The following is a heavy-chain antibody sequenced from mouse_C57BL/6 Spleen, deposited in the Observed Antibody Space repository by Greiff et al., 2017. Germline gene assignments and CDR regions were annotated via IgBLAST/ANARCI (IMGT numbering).Heavy chain of an antibody. CDR1: GYTFTSYW. CDR3: ARRDYYFDY. J-gene: IGHJ2*01. V-gene: IGHV1-50*01. CDR2: IDPSDSYT. Sequence: QVQLQPPGAELVKPGASVKLSCKASGYTFTSYWMQWVKQRPGQGLEWIGEIDPSDSYTNYNQKFKGKATLTVDTSSRTAYMQLSSLTSEDAAVYCCARRDYYFDYWGQGTTLTVSS. D-gene: IGHD3-3*01.